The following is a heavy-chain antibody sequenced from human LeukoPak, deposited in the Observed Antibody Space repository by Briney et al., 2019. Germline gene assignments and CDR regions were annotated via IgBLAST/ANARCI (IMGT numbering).Heavy chain of an antibody. Sequence: SETLSLTCTVSGGSISSSSYFWGWIRQPPGKGLECVAIIYYTGKTHYNPSLRSRVTMSVDTSKNQFSLKLTSVTAADTAVYYCARHRSDGTYPLDYWGQGALVTVSS. V-gene: IGHV4-39*01. CDR2: IYYTGKT. CDR1: GGSISSSSYF. D-gene: IGHD1-26*01. J-gene: IGHJ4*02. CDR3: ARHRSDGTYPLDY.